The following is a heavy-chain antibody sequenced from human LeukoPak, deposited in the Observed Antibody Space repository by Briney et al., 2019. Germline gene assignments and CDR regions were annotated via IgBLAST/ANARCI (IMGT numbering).Heavy chain of an antibody. CDR2: ISLDGSCK. V-gene: IGHV3-30-3*01. D-gene: IGHD5-12*01. CDR1: GFTFSSYT. Sequence: PGGSLRLSCAASGFTFSSYTMHWVRQAPGKGLEWVALISLDGSCKFYADSVKGRFTISRDNSQSTLYLQMSSLRHEDTAVYYCAAKGNGYTGIYVFAHWGKGTLVTVSS. CDR3: AAKGNGYTGIYVFAH. J-gene: IGHJ4*02.